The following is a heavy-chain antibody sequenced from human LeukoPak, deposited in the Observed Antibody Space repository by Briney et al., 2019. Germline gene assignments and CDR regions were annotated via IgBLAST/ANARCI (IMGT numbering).Heavy chain of an antibody. CDR1: GGSIGSGDYY. V-gene: IGHV4-30-4*08. D-gene: IGHD2-2*01. J-gene: IGHJ6*03. CDR2: IYYSGST. Sequence: SETLSLTCTVSGGSIGSGDYYWSWIRQPPGKGLEWIGYIYYSGSTYYNPSLKSRVTISVDTSKNQFSLKLSSVTAADTAVYYCAREDCSSTSCHGFMDVWGKGTTVTVSS. CDR3: AREDCSSTSCHGFMDV.